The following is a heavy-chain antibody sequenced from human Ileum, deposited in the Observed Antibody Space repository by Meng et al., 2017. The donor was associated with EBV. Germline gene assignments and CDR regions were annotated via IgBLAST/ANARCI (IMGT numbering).Heavy chain of an antibody. D-gene: IGHD2-15*01. Sequence: QVQLQQSGPGLVKPSQTLSLTCAVSGGSISSGGYYWSLIRQPPGKGLEWIGYINYGGTTNYNPSLKSRVTISLDASKNQLSLQLTSVTAADTAMYFCASYEMGAGGRGVWGQGTLVTVSS. J-gene: IGHJ4*02. CDR3: ASYEMGAGGRGV. CDR1: GGSISSGGYY. CDR2: INYGGTT. V-gene: IGHV4-30-4*01.